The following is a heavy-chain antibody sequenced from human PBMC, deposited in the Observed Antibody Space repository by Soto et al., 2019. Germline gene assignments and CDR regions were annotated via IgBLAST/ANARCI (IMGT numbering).Heavy chain of an antibody. J-gene: IGHJ3*02. CDR2: IYYSGST. Sequence: SQTLSLTCTVSGGSISSSRYYWGWIRQPPGKGLEWIGSIYYSGSTYYNPSLKSRVTISVDTSKNQFSLKLSSVTAADTAVYYCARPLSGWYDAFDIWGQGTMVTVSS. D-gene: IGHD6-19*01. CDR3: ARPLSGWYDAFDI. V-gene: IGHV4-39*01. CDR1: GGSISSSRYY.